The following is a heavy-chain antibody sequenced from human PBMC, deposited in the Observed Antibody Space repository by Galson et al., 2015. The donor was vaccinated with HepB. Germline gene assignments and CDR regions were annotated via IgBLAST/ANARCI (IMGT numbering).Heavy chain of an antibody. CDR2: AYYRSKWYN. D-gene: IGHD1-7*01. J-gene: IGHJ4*02. V-gene: IGHV6-1*01. CDR3: AREGSGWNYAGDKVYFDY. CDR1: GDSVSSNSAA. Sequence: CAISGDSVSSNSAAWNWIRQSPSRGLEWLGRAYYRSKWYNDYAVSVKSRITINPDTSKNQFSLQLNSVTPEDTAVYYCAREGSGWNYAGDKVYFDYWGQGALVTVSS.